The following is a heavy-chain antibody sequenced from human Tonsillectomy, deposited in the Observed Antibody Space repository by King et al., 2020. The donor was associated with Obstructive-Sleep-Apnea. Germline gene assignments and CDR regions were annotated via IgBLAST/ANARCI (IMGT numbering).Heavy chain of an antibody. D-gene: IGHD6-19*01. J-gene: IGHJ4*02. CDR1: GFSLNTSGVS. CDR2: IYWDDVK. V-gene: IGHV2-5*02. Sequence: ITLKESGPTLVKPTQTLTLTCTLSGFSLNTSGVSVGWIRQPPGKALEWLALIYWDDVKRYSPSLRSSLTITKDTSKNQVVLTMTNVDPVDTATYYCAYQNSGWLHFDDWGQGTLVTVSS. CDR3: AYQNSGWLHFDD.